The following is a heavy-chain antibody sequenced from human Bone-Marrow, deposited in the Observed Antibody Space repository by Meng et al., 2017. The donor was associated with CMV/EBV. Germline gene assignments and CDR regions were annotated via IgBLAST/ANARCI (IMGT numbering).Heavy chain of an antibody. J-gene: IGHJ4*02. V-gene: IGHV3-7*01. D-gene: IGHD3-3*01. CDR2: IKEDGSEK. CDR1: EFTFSNCW. Sequence: GESLKISWAASEFTFSNCWMSWVRQAPGKGLEWVANIKEDGSEKYYVDSVKGRFTISRDNAKNSLYLQMNSLRVDDTAVYYCARVPVDTTFFIQEYYFDYWGQGTLVTVSS. CDR3: ARVPVDTTFFIQEYYFDY.